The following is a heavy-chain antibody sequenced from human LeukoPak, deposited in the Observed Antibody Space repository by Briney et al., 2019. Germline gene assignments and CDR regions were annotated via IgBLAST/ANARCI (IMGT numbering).Heavy chain of an antibody. CDR2: INHSGST. J-gene: IGHJ4*02. V-gene: IGHV4-34*01. Sequence: PSETLSLTCAVYGGSFSGYYWSWIRQPPGKGLEWIGEINHSGSTNYNPSLKSRVTISVDTSKNQFSLKLSSVTAADTAVYYCARSARITMVRGVTPPGYWGQGTLVTVSS. CDR3: ARSARITMVRGVTPPGY. CDR1: GGSFSGYY. D-gene: IGHD3-10*01.